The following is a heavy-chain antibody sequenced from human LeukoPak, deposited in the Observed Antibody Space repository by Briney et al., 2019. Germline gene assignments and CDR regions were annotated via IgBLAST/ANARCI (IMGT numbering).Heavy chain of an antibody. Sequence: SETLSLTCTVSGDSITDYYSSGIRQPPGKGLECIGYFYGTGNTIYNPSLKSRVTISGDTSKNQVSLKMTSVTAADTAMYFCARQRHSGSYYFDYWGQGTLVTVSS. J-gene: IGHJ4*02. CDR1: GDSITDYY. CDR2: FYGTGNT. V-gene: IGHV4-59*08. D-gene: IGHD1-26*01. CDR3: ARQRHSGSYYFDY.